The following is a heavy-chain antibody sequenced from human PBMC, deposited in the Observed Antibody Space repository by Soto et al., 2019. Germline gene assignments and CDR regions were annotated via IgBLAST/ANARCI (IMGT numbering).Heavy chain of an antibody. V-gene: IGHV4-4*07. CDR3: ARLQYYDFWSGYYSYGMDV. CDR2: IYTSGST. J-gene: IGHJ6*02. D-gene: IGHD3-3*01. Sequence: SETLSLTCTVSGGSISSYYWSWIRQPAGKGLEWIGRIYTSGSTNYNPSLKSRVTMSVDTSKNQFSLKLSSVTAADTAVYYCARLQYYDFWSGYYSYGMDVWGQGTTVTVSS. CDR1: GGSISSYY.